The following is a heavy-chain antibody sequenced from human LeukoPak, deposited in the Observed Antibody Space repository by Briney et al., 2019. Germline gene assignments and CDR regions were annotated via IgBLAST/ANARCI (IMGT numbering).Heavy chain of an antibody. Sequence: GGSLRLSCATSGFIFSDYWMRWVRQAPGKGLEWVANINQGGSQKYYADSVKGRFTISRDNTKNSLYLQMNSLRDEDTALYYCAGLSSSRPAQWRQGTLVTVSS. CDR3: AGLSSSRPAQ. J-gene: IGHJ1*01. CDR1: GFIFSDYW. D-gene: IGHD2-2*01. V-gene: IGHV3-7*05. CDR2: INQGGSQK.